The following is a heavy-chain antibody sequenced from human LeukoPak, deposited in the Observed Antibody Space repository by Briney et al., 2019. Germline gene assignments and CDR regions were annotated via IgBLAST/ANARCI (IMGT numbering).Heavy chain of an antibody. CDR2: ISWNSGRI. J-gene: IGHJ3*02. CDR3: AKDFYRLGEFDAFHN. V-gene: IGHV3-9*01. CDR1: GFTFDDYA. Sequence: GRSLRLSCAASGFTFDDYAMHWVRQAPGKGLEWVSGISWNSGRIGYADSVKGRFTISRDNAKNSLYLQMNSLRVEDTALYYCAKDFYRLGEFDAFHNWGQGTMVTVSS. D-gene: IGHD3-16*01.